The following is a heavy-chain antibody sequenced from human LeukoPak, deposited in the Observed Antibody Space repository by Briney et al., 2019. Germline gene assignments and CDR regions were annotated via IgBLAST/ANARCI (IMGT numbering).Heavy chain of an antibody. CDR3: ARLRGGVQLWGD. CDR1: SGSFSSSSYF. D-gene: IGHD3-10*01. Sequence: SETLSLTCTASSGSFSSSSYFCGWIRQSPGMGLEWIATINYSGTTYYNPSLKSRVTTPVDTSRNQFSLKLTSVTAADTAVYYCARLRGGVQLWGDWGQGALVTVSS. V-gene: IGHV4-39*01. J-gene: IGHJ4*01. CDR2: INYSGTT.